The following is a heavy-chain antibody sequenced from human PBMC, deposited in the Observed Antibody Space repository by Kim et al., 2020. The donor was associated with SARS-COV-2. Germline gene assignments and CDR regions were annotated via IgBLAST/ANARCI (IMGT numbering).Heavy chain of an antibody. Sequence: GESLKISCKGSGYSFTSYWIGWVRQMPGKGLEWMGIIYPGDSDTRYSPSFQDQVTISADKSISTAYLQWSSLKASDTAMYYCARISSSWTHYYYYYYMDVWGKGTTVTVSS. J-gene: IGHJ6*03. CDR2: IYPGDSDT. V-gene: IGHV5-51*01. D-gene: IGHD6-13*01. CDR3: ARISSSWTHYYYYYYMDV. CDR1: GYSFTSYW.